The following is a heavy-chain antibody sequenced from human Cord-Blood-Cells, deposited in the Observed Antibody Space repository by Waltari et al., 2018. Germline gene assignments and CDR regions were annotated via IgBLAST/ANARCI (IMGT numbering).Heavy chain of an antibody. CDR2: IYYSGST. Sequence: QLQLQESGPGLVKPSETLSLTCTVSGGSISSSSYYWGWIRQPPGKGLEWIGSIYYSGSTYYNPSLKSRVTISVDTSKNQFSLKLSSVTAADTAVYYCARMSGTTAIDYWGQGTLVTVSS. D-gene: IGHD1-1*01. CDR1: GGSISSSSYY. CDR3: ARMSGTTAIDY. V-gene: IGHV4-39*01. J-gene: IGHJ4*02.